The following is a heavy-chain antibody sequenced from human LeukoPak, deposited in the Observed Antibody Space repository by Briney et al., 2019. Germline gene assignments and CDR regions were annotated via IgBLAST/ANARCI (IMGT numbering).Heavy chain of an antibody. V-gene: IGHV3-21*01. J-gene: IGHJ4*02. CDR3: GRSGVVGATPVF. Sequence: PGGSLRLSCAASGFTIRTFSMNWGRQAPGKGLEWVSSSDINSGSMYYSDSVKGRFTISRDNTKNSLYLQMNSLRAEDTAVYYCGRSGVVGATPVFWGQGTLVTVSP. CDR2: SDINSGSM. D-gene: IGHD1-26*01. CDR1: GFTIRTFS.